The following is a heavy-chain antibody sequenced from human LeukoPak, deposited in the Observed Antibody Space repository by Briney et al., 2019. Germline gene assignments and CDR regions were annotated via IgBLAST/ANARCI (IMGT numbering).Heavy chain of an antibody. D-gene: IGHD3-16*01. V-gene: IGHV1-2*06. CDR1: GHTFTGYY. CDR3: ARGEYYFDY. Sequence: GASVKVSCKASGHTFTGYYMHWVRQAPGQGLEWMGRINPNSGGTNYSQKFQGRVTMTRDTSISTAYMELRRLRSDDTAVYYCARGEYYFDYWGQGTLVTGSS. J-gene: IGHJ4*02. CDR2: INPNSGGT.